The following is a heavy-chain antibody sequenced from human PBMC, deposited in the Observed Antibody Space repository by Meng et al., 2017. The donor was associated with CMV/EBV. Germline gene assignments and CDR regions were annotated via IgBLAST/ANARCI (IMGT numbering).Heavy chain of an antibody. D-gene: IGHD3-10*01. J-gene: IGHJ3*02. CDR2: INPNSGGT. CDR3: AREDYYGSGDDAFDI. CDR1: GYTFTGYY. Sequence: VSVNVSRMASGYTFTGYYMHWVRQAPGQGLEWMGWINPNSGGTNYAQKFQGRVTMTRDTSISTAYMELSRLRSDDTAVYYCAREDYYGSGDDAFDIWGQGTMVTVSS. V-gene: IGHV1-2*02.